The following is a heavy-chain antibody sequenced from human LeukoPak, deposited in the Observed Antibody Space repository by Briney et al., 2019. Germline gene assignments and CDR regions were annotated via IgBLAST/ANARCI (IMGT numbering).Heavy chain of an antibody. J-gene: IGHJ4*02. CDR3: ARLPFYESSGYYYFDS. CDR1: GYSISSGYY. CDR2: IYHSGST. Sequence: SETLSLTCAVSGYSISSGYYWGWIRQPPGKGLEWIGSIYHSGSTYYNPSLKSRVTISVDTSKNQFSLKLSSVTAADTAVYYCARLPFYESSGYYYFDSWGQGTLVTVSS. D-gene: IGHD3-22*01. V-gene: IGHV4-38-2*01.